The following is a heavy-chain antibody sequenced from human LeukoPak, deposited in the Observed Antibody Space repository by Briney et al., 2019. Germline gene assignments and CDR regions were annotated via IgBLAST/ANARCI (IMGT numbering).Heavy chain of an antibody. CDR3: ARDRRGYGTPFDY. V-gene: IGHV4-61*08. Sequence: SETLSLTCTVSGGSISSGGYYWSWIRQHPGKGLEWIGYIYYSGSTNYNPSLKSRVTISLDTSKSQFSLKLSSVTAADTAVYYCARDRRGYGTPFDYWGQGTLVTVSS. CDR2: IYYSGST. J-gene: IGHJ4*02. D-gene: IGHD4-17*01. CDR1: GGSISSGGYY.